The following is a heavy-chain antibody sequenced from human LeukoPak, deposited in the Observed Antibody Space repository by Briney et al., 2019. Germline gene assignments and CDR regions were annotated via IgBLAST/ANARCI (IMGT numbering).Heavy chain of an antibody. CDR2: INHSGST. CDR1: GGSFSGYY. D-gene: IGHD3-10*01. J-gene: IGHJ5*02. Sequence: SETLSLTCAVYGGSFSGYYWSWIRQPPGKGLEWIGEINHSGSTNYNPSLKSRVTISVDTSKNQFSLKLSSVTAADTAVYYCARGSRYYYGSGSYYRNWFDPWGQGTLVTVSS. V-gene: IGHV4-34*01. CDR3: ARGSRYYYGSGSYYRNWFDP.